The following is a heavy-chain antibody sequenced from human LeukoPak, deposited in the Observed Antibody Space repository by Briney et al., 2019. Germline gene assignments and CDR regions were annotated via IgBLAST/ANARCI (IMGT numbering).Heavy chain of an antibody. D-gene: IGHD3-3*01. CDR1: GGSFSDPY. CDR3: AKVLNNDFWSGYLYYFDY. V-gene: IGHV4-34*01. CDR2: INHSGRT. Sequence: SETLSLTCSVHGGSFSDPYWSWIRQAPGKGLEWIGEINHSGRTNHNPSLKSRVTLEVDTSKNQFSLKLSSVTAADTAVYYCAKVLNNDFWSGYLYYFDYWGQGTLVTVSS. J-gene: IGHJ4*02.